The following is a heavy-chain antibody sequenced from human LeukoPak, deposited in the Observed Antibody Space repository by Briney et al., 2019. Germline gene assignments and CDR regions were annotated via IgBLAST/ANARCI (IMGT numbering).Heavy chain of an antibody. J-gene: IGHJ4*02. CDR3: ASLGGPPADY. D-gene: IGHD1-26*01. V-gene: IGHV4-39*07. CDR2: INHSGST. CDR1: GGSISSSYYY. Sequence: SETLSLTCTASGGSISSSYYYWGWIRQPPGKGLEWIGEINHSGSTNYNPSLKSRVTISVDTSKNQFSLKLSSVTAADTAVYYCASLGGPPADYWGQGTLVTVSS.